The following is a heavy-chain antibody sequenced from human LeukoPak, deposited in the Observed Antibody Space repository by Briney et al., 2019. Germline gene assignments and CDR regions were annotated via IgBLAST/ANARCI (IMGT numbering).Heavy chain of an antibody. Sequence: PGGSLRLSCAASGFTFSSYGMHWVRQAPGKGLEWVAVISYDGSNKYYADSVKGRFTISRDNSKHTLYLQMNSLRAEDTAVYYCAKVGAGGWLVRSDYWGQGTLVTVSS. CDR1: GFTFSSYG. CDR2: ISYDGSNK. CDR3: AKVGAGGWLVRSDY. V-gene: IGHV3-30*18. J-gene: IGHJ4*02. D-gene: IGHD6-19*01.